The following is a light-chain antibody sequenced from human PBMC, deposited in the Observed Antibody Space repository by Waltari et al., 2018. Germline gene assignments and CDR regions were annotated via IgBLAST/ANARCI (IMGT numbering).Light chain of an antibody. CDR1: QSVLHRTNYKND. CDR2: WAS. Sequence: DIVMTQSPDSLAVSLGERATIKCKSSQSVLHRTNYKNDLAWYQQKPGQPPKLLIYWASTRESGVPDRFSGSGSGTDFTLTISSLQAEDVAVYYCQQHYSPLITFGGGTKVEIK. J-gene: IGKJ4*01. CDR3: QQHYSPLIT. V-gene: IGKV4-1*01.